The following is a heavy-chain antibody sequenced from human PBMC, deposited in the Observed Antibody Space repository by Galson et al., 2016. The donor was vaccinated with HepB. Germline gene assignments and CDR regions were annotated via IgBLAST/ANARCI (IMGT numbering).Heavy chain of an antibody. V-gene: IGHV3-30*09. CDR2: ISYEGSTK. D-gene: IGHD5-12*01. CDR1: GFTFSRHP. J-gene: IGHJ4*02. CDR3: ARDPEVHLVPTSLAWYFDY. Sequence: SLRLSCAVSGFTFSRHPMHWVRQAPGKGLEWVAVISYEGSTKYYTASVKGRFDISRDFSKNTLYLQMNNLRVEDMAVYYCARDPEVHLVPTSLAWYFDYWGQGTLVTVSS.